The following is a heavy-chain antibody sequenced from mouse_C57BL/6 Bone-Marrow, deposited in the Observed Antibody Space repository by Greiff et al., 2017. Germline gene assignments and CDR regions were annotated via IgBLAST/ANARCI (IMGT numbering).Heavy chain of an antibody. CDR1: GYSITSGYY. CDR3: ARGNYLFAY. Sequence: EVQLQQSGPGLVKPSQSLSLTCSVTGYSITSGYYWNWIRQFPGNKLEWMGYISYDGSNNYNPSLKNRISITRDTSKNQFFLKLNSVTTEDTATYYCARGNYLFAYWGQGTLVTVSA. J-gene: IGHJ3*01. CDR2: ISYDGSN. D-gene: IGHD2-1*01. V-gene: IGHV3-6*01.